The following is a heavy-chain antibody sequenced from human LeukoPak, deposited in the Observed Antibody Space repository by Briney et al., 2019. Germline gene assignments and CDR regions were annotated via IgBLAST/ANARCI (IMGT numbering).Heavy chain of an antibody. CDR1: GYTFTSYY. CDR2: INPRGGRT. J-gene: IGHJ5*02. V-gene: IGHV1-46*01. CDR3: ARDRIESAVAGMGLYNWFDP. Sequence: ASVKVSCKASGYTFTSYYMHWVRQAPGQGLEWMGIINPRGGRTSYAQKFQGRVTMTRDTSTSTVYMELSSLRSEDTAVYYCARDRIESAVAGMGLYNWFDPWGQGTLVTVSS. D-gene: IGHD6-19*01.